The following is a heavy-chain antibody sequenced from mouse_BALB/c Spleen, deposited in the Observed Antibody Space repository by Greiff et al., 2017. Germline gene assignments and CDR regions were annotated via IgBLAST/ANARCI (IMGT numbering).Heavy chain of an antibody. J-gene: IGHJ4*01. CDR2: IDPANGNT. CDR3: AREAVVATKDYAMDY. Sequence: VQLQQSGAELVKPGASVKLSCTASGFNIKDTYMHWVKQRPEQGLEWIGRIDPANGNTKYDPKFQGKATITADTSSNTAYLQLSSLTSEDTAVYYCAREAVVATKDYAMDYWGQGTSVTVSS. CDR1: GFNIKDTY. D-gene: IGHD1-1*01. V-gene: IGHV14-3*02.